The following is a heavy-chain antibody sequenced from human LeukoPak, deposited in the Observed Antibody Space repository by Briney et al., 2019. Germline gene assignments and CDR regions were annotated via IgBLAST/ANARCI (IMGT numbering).Heavy chain of an antibody. CDR3: AKVKTGYYMLDY. V-gene: IGHV3-23*01. CDR1: GFTFSSYA. D-gene: IGHD3-9*01. Sequence: GGSLRLSCAASGFTFSSYAMSWVRQAPGKGLEWVPAISGSGGSTYYADSVKGRFTISRDNSKNTLYLQMNSLRAEDTAVYYCAKVKTGYYMLDYWGQGTLVTVSS. J-gene: IGHJ4*02. CDR2: ISGSGGST.